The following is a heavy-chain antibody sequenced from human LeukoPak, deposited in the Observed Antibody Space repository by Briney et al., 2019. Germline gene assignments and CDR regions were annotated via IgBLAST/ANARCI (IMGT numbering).Heavy chain of an antibody. V-gene: IGHV3-7*01. D-gene: IGHD5-12*01. CDR1: GFTFSSYW. J-gene: IGHJ4*02. CDR3: ARLVVTIPDRFFDY. CDR2: IKQDGSEK. Sequence: GGSLRLSCAASGFTFSSYWMSWVRQAPGKGLEWVANIKQDGSEKYCVDSVKGRFTISRDNAKNSLYLQMNSLRAEDTAVYYCARLVVTIPDRFFDYWGQGTLVTVSS.